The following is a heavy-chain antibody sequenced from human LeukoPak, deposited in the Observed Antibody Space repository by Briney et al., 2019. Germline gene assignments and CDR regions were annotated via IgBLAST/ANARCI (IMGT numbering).Heavy chain of an antibody. J-gene: IGHJ4*02. V-gene: IGHV4-59*08. D-gene: IGHD6-6*01. CDR1: GGSISSYY. CDR2: IYYSGST. Sequence: PSETLSLTCTVSGGSISSYYWSWIRQPPGKGLEWIGYIYYSGSTNYNPSLKSRVTISVDTSKNQFSLKLNSVTAADTAVYYCARHGGIELVSYYFDYWGQGTLVTVSS. CDR3: ARHGGIELVSYYFDY.